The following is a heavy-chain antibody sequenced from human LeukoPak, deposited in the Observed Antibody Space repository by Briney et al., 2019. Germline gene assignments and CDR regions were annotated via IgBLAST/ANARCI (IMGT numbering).Heavy chain of an antibody. CDR1: GGSFSGYY. CDR3: ARGFPRIAVYY. V-gene: IGHV4-34*01. D-gene: IGHD6-19*01. J-gene: IGHJ4*02. Sequence: PSETLSLTCAVYGGSFSGYYWSWIRQPPGKGLEWIGEINHSGSTNYNPSLKSRVTISVDASKNQFSLKLSSVTAADTAVYYCARGFPRIAVYYWGQGTLVTVSS. CDR2: INHSGST.